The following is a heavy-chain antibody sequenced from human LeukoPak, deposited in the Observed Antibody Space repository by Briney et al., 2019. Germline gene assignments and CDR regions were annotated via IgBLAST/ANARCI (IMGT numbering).Heavy chain of an antibody. V-gene: IGHV3-64*01. J-gene: IGHJ4*02. D-gene: IGHD3-22*01. CDR1: GFTFGDYA. CDR3: ARSSGYGYYFDY. Sequence: GRSLRLSCTASGFTFGDYAMHWVRQAPGKGLEYVSAISSNGGTTHYGNSVKGRFTISRDNSKNTLYLQMGSLRAEDMAVYFCARSSGYGYYFDYWGQGTLVTVPS. CDR2: ISSNGGTT.